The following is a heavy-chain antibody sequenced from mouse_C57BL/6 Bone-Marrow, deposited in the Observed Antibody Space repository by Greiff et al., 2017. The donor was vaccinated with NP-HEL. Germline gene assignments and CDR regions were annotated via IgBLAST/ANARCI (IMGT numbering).Heavy chain of an antibody. J-gene: IGHJ4*01. D-gene: IGHD2-4*01. CDR1: GYTFTDYY. CDR3: ARATYYDYDGAIDY. CDR2: INPNSGGT. Sequence: EVQLLQSGPELVKPGASVKISCKASGYTFTDYYVNWVKQSHGKSLEWIGDINPNSGGTSYNQKFTGKATLTVDKTSSTAYMELRSLTSEDSAVYYCARATYYDYDGAIDYWGQGTSVTVSS. V-gene: IGHV1-26*01.